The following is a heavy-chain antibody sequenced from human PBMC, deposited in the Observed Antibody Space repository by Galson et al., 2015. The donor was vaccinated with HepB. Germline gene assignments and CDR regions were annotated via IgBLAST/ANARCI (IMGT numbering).Heavy chain of an antibody. J-gene: IGHJ5*02. V-gene: IGHV1-3*01. D-gene: IGHD7-27*01. CDR2: INAGNGNT. CDR1: GYTFTSYA. Sequence: SVKVSCKASGYTFTSYAMHWVRQAPGQRLEWMGWINAGNGNTKYSQKFQGRVTITRDTSASTAYMELSSLRSEDTAVYYCARIHRLTGGTNWFDPWGQGTLVTVSS. CDR3: ARIHRLTGGTNWFDP.